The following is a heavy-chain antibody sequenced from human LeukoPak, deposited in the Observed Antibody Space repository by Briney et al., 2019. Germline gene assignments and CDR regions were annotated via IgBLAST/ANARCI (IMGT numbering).Heavy chain of an antibody. CDR2: INHSGST. Sequence: SETLSLTCTVSGGSISSGSYYWNWIRQPPGKGLEWIGEINHSGSTNYKPSLKSRVTISVDMSKNQFSLKLSSVTAADTAVYYCARITVGALDYWGQGTLVTVSS. D-gene: IGHD1-26*01. V-gene: IGHV4-39*07. CDR1: GGSISSGSYY. CDR3: ARITVGALDY. J-gene: IGHJ4*02.